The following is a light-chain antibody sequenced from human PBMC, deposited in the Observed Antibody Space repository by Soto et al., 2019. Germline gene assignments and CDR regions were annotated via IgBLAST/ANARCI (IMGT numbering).Light chain of an antibody. J-gene: IGLJ1*01. CDR3: CSYAGSSTPYV. Sequence: QSALTQPASVSGSPGQSITISCTGTSSDVGSYNLVSWYQQHPAKAPKLMIYEVSKRPSGVSNRFSGSKSGNTAPLTSSGLQAEDEADYYCCSYAGSSTPYVFGTGTKLTVL. V-gene: IGLV2-23*02. CDR1: SSDVGSYNL. CDR2: EVS.